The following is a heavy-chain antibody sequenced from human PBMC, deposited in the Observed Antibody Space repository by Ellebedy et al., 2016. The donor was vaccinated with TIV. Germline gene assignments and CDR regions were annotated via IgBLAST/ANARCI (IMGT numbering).Heavy chain of an antibody. CDR2: IIPIVGIA. J-gene: IGHJ6*02. Sequence: AASVKVSCKASGGTFSSYAINWVRQAPGQGLEWMGRIIPIVGIANYAQKFQGRVTITADKSTSTAYMELSSLRSEDTAVYYCAFSVRGLSGYYYGMDVWGQGTTVTVSS. CDR1: GGTFSSYA. D-gene: IGHD3-16*02. V-gene: IGHV1-69*04. CDR3: AFSVRGLSGYYYGMDV.